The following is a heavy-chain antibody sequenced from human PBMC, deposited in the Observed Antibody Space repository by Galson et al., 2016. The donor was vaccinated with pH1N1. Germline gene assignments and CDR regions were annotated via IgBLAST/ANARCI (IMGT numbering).Heavy chain of an antibody. CDR3: ARVGGTHFVPGSYYDNPFNT. J-gene: IGHJ5*02. D-gene: IGHD3-10*01. CDR1: GGSIRSGDYY. V-gene: IGHV4-39*06. CDR2: INHSGSA. Sequence: ETLSLTCTVSGGSIRSGDYYWNWIRQSPGKGLEWIGEINHSGSASYNASLKSRVTISIDTSKNQFPLNLNSVTAADTGAYYWARVGGTHFVPGSYYDNPFNTWGQGSLVTVSS.